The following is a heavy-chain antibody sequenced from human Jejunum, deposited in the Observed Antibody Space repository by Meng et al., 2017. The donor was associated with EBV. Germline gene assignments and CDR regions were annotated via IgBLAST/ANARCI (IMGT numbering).Heavy chain of an antibody. CDR3: VRDSSFNVH. CDR1: GLTFSSYS. CDR2: ISSGSSFI. D-gene: IGHD3-16*02. Sequence: EVQLLESGGGMVKTGGSLRLSCAASGLTFSSYSMNWVRQAPGKGLEWVSYISSGSSFIYYADSVKGRFTISRDDAKNSLSLQMNNLGADDTAVYYCVRDSSFNVHWGQGTLVTVSS. V-gene: IGHV3-21*02. J-gene: IGHJ4*02.